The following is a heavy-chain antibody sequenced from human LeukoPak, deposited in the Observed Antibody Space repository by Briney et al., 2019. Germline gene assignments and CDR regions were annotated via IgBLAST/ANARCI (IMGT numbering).Heavy chain of an antibody. V-gene: IGHV4-39*07. J-gene: IGHJ6*03. CDR1: GGSISSSTYY. D-gene: IGHD3-16*02. Sequence: KPSETLSLTCTVSGGSISSSTYYWGWIRQPPGKGLGWIGSIFYSGRTYYNPSLKSRVTMSVDTSKNQFSLKLSSVTAADTAVYYCARAGPTYYDYVWGSYRANNHYYYYMDVWGKGTTVTISS. CDR2: IFYSGRT. CDR3: ARAGPTYYDYVWGSYRANNHYYYYMDV.